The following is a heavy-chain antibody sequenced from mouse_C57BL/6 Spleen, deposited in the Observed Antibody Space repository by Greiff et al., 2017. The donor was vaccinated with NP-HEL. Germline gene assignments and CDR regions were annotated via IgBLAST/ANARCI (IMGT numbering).Heavy chain of an antibody. D-gene: IGHD2-3*01. Sequence: VQLQQSGPELVKPGASVKISCKASGYTFTDYYMNWVKQSHGKSLEWIGDINPNNGGTSYNQKFKGKATLTVDKSSSTAYMELRSLTSEDSAVYYCAKAGLYDNPWFAYWGQGTLVTVSA. V-gene: IGHV1-26*01. J-gene: IGHJ3*01. CDR2: INPNNGGT. CDR3: AKAGLYDNPWFAY. CDR1: GYTFTDYY.